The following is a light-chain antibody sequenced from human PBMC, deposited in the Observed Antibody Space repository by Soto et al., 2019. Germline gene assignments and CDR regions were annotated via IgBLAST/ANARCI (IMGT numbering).Light chain of an antibody. CDR1: SSNIGGNS. CDR2: EVS. J-gene: IGLJ1*01. Sequence: QSVMTQPPSVSAAPGQKVTISCSGSSSNIGGNSVSWYQQLPGTAPKLLIYEVSKRPSGVPDRFSGSKSGNTASLTVSGLQAEDEADYYCSSYAGSNNLYVFGTGTKLTVL. V-gene: IGLV2-8*01. CDR3: SSYAGSNNLYV.